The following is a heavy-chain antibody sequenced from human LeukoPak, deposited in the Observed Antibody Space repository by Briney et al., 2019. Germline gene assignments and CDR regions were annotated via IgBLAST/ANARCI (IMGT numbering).Heavy chain of an antibody. J-gene: IGHJ4*02. D-gene: IGHD7-27*01. Sequence: PGGSLRLSCAASGFTFSSYGMHWVRQAPGKGLEWVAVISYDGSNKYYADSVKGRFTISRDNSKNTLYLQMNSLRSDDTAVYYCARDLRGGPWGYWGQGTLVTVSS. CDR3: ARDLRGGPWGY. CDR1: GFTFSSYG. V-gene: IGHV3-30*03. CDR2: ISYDGSNK.